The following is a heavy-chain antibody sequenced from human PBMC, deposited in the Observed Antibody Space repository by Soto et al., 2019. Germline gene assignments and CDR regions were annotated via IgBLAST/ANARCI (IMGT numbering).Heavy chain of an antibody. CDR1: GDSVSSGDYY. J-gene: IGHJ4*02. Sequence: QVQLQESGPGLVKPSQTLSLTCTVSGDSVSSGDYYWSWIRQPPGKGLEWIGYIYYSGSTYNNPSLKSRVTISVDTSKNQFSLKLSSMTAADTAVYYCARGYCVSTSCSHFDYWGQGGLVTVSS. V-gene: IGHV4-30-4*01. D-gene: IGHD2-2*01. CDR2: IYYSGST. CDR3: ARGYCVSTSCSHFDY.